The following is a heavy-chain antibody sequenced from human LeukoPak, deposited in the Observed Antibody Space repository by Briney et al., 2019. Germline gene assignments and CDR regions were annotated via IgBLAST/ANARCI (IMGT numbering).Heavy chain of an antibody. CDR3: ARVVGATRCHFDY. J-gene: IGHJ4*02. CDR2: IYHSGST. D-gene: IGHD1-26*01. Sequence: PSETLSLTCAVSGGSISSGGYSWSWIRQPPGKGLVWIGYIYHSGSTYYNPSLTSRVTISVDTSKNQFSLKLSSVTAADTAVYYCARVVGATRCHFDYWGQGTLVTVSS. CDR1: GGSISSGGYS. V-gene: IGHV4-30-2*01.